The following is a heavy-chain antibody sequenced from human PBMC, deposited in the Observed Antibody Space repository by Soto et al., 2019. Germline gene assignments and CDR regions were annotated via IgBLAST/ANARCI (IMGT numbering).Heavy chain of an antibody. Sequence: SETLSLTCAVYGGSFSGYYWSWIRQPPGKGLEWIGEINHSGSTNYNPSLKSRVTISVDTSKNQFSLKLSSVTAADTAVYYCARRGYYYDSSGYPSVWYWGQGTLVTVSS. J-gene: IGHJ4*02. D-gene: IGHD3-22*01. CDR1: GGSFSGYY. CDR2: INHSGST. CDR3: ARRGYYYDSSGYPSVWY. V-gene: IGHV4-34*01.